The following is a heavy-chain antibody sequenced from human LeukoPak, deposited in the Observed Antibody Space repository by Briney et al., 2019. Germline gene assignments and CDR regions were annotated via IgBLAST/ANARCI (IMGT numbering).Heavy chain of an antibody. J-gene: IGHJ3*02. V-gene: IGHV3-21*01. CDR2: ISSSSSYI. Sequence: RPGGSLRLSCAASGFTFSSYSMNWVRQAPGKGLEWVSSISSSSSYIYYADSVKGRFTISRDNAKNSLYLQMNSLRAEDTAVYYCARDYSGSLPFDIWGQGTMVTVSS. D-gene: IGHD1-26*01. CDR3: ARDYSGSLPFDI. CDR1: GFTFSSYS.